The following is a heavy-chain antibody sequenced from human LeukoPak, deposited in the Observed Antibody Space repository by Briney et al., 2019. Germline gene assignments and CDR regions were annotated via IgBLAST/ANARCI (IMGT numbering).Heavy chain of an antibody. J-gene: IGHJ4*02. Sequence: GGSLRLSCAVSGFTFSDYWMTWVRQAPGKGLEWVANVKQDGSEKYYVDSVKGRFTISRDNAKNSLYLQMNSLRAEDTAVYYCARVSAPVTGSTPLDYWGQGTLVTVSS. CDR3: ARVSAPVTGSTPLDY. CDR2: VKQDGSEK. D-gene: IGHD3-9*01. CDR1: GFTFSDYW. V-gene: IGHV3-7*01.